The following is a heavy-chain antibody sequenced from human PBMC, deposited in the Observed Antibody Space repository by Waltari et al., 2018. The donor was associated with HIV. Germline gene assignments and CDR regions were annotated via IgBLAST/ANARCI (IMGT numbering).Heavy chain of an antibody. CDR2: TYYRSKWYN. Sequence: QVQLQQSGPGLDKPSHTLSLTCAISGERFSSNTAACNWITRSPPTGLEWLGRTYYRSKWYNDYAVSVKSRITINPDTSKNQFSLQLNSVTPEDTAVYYCARDRGIAAAGTFWFDPWGQGTLVTVSS. CDR3: ARDRGIAAAGTFWFDP. D-gene: IGHD6-13*01. V-gene: IGHV6-1*01. CDR1: GERFSSNTAA. J-gene: IGHJ5*02.